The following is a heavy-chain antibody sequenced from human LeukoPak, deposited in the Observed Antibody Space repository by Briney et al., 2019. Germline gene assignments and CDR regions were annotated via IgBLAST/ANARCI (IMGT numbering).Heavy chain of an antibody. Sequence: ASVKVSCKASGGTFSSYAISWVRQAPGQGLEWMGGIIPIFGTANYAQKFQGRVTITTDESTSTAYMELSSLRSEDTAVYYCSTNPRGDYYYYYMDVWGKGTTVTVSS. CDR3: STNPRGDYYYYYMDV. D-gene: IGHD1-14*01. CDR2: IIPIFGTA. J-gene: IGHJ6*03. V-gene: IGHV1-69*05. CDR1: GGTFSSYA.